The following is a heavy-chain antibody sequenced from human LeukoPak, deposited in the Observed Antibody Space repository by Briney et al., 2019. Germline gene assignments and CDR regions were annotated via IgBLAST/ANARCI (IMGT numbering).Heavy chain of an antibody. V-gene: IGHV4-59*01. J-gene: IGHJ3*02. D-gene: IGHD3-3*01. CDR3: ARHVLADYDFWSGYAAAGVGAFDI. CDR1: GGSISSYY. Sequence: SETLSLTCTVSGGSISSYYWSWIRQPPGKGLEWIVYIYYSGNTNYNPSLKGRVTISVDTSKHQFYLKLSSVTAADTAVYYCARHVLADYDFWSGYAAAGVGAFDIWGQGTMVTVSS. CDR2: IYYSGNT.